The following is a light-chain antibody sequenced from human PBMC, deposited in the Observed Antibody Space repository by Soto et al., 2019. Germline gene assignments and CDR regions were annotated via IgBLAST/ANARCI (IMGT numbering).Light chain of an antibody. CDR1: QSVSSN. Sequence: EIVMTQSPATLSVSPGERVTLSCRASQSVSSNLAWYQQKPGQAPRLLIYGASTRATGIPARFSGSGSGTEFTLTISSLQSEDVAVYYCQQYNNWPPRAWTFGQGTKVEIK. J-gene: IGKJ1*01. V-gene: IGKV3-15*01. CDR2: GAS. CDR3: QQYNNWPPRAWT.